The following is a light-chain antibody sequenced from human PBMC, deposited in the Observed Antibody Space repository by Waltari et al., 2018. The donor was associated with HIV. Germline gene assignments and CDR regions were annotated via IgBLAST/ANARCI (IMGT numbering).Light chain of an antibody. CDR2: DVS. CDR3: CSYAGSFHVV. CDR1: SSDVGGYNY. V-gene: IGLV2-11*01. J-gene: IGLJ2*01. Sequence: QSALTQPRSVSGSPGQSVTISCTGTSSDVGGYNYVSWYQQHPGKAPKLMIYDVSKRPSGVPDRFSGSKSGNTASLTISVLQAEDEADYYCCSYAGSFHVVFGGGTKLTVL.